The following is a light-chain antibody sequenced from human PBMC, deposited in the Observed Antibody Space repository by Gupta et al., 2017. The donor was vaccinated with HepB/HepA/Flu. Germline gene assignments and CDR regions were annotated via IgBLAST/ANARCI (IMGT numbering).Light chain of an antibody. V-gene: IGLV1-44*01. CDR2: SND. CDR1: SPKLGSQT. CDR3: AAWDGRRNGVI. J-gene: IGLJ2*01. Sequence: QSVLPQPPSVSATPGQRVTISCSGSSPKLGSQTLDWYQQLPGTAPKLLIFSNDQRPSGVPDRFSGSKSGTSASLAISGLQAEDEAEYFCAAWDGRRNGVIFGGGTKLTVL.